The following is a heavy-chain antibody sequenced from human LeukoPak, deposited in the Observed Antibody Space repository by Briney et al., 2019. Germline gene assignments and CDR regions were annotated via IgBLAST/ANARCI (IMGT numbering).Heavy chain of an antibody. J-gene: IGHJ3*02. CDR2: ISSSSSTI. CDR3: ARSGYCSGGSCYYAFDI. V-gene: IGHV3-48*04. D-gene: IGHD2-15*01. CDR1: GFTFSSYS. Sequence: GGSLRLSCAASGFTFSSYSMNWVRQAPGKGLEGVSYISSSSSTIYYADSVKGRFTISRDNAKNSLYLQMNSLRAEDTAVYYCARSGYCSGGSCYYAFDIWGQGTMVTVSS.